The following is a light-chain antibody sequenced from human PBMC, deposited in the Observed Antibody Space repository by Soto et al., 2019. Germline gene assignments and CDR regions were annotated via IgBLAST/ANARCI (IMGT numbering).Light chain of an antibody. CDR2: GAS. J-gene: IGKJ1*01. V-gene: IGKV3-20*01. CDR1: QSIFSNY. Sequence: EVMLTQSPGTLSLSPGERATLSCRASQSIFSNYLAWYQQKSGQAPRLLIYGASNRATGIPDRFSGSGSGTYYPLTISRLEPEDFAVYYCQQYGTSPRTFGQGTQVEFK. CDR3: QQYGTSPRT.